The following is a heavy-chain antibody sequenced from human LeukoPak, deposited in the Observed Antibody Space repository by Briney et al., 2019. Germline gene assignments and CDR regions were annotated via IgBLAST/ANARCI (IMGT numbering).Heavy chain of an antibody. J-gene: IGHJ6*03. CDR2: IYYSGST. D-gene: IGHD3-10*01. CDR3: ARRDYYGSGSYYYYYYYMDV. V-gene: IGHV4-59*12. CDR1: GGSISSYY. Sequence: PSETLSLTCTVSGGSISSYYWSWIRQPPGKGLEWIGYIYYSGSTNYNPSLKSRVTISVDTSKNQFSLKLSSVTAADTAVYYCARRDYYGSGSYYYYYYYMDVWGKGTTVTVSS.